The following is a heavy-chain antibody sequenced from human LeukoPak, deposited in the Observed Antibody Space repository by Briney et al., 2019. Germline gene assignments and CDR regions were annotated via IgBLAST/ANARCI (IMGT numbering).Heavy chain of an antibody. CDR1: GFTVSSNY. V-gene: IGHV3-49*04. Sequence: GGSLRLSCAASGFTVSSNYMSWVRQAPGKGLEWVGFIRSKAYGGTTEYAASVKGRFTISRDDSKSIAYLQMNSLKTEDTAVYYCTRAPVHYDFWSGYFLGYYYMDVWGKGTTVTVSS. J-gene: IGHJ6*03. D-gene: IGHD3-3*01. CDR2: IRSKAYGGTT. CDR3: TRAPVHYDFWSGYFLGYYYMDV.